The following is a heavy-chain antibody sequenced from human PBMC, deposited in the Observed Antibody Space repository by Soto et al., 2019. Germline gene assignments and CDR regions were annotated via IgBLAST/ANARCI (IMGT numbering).Heavy chain of an antibody. V-gene: IGHV5-10-1*01. D-gene: IGHD6-6*01. Sequence: PGESLKISWKCSGYRFTSSWISCVRQMPGEVLGRMVRIEPIDSYTNYSPSFQCHVTISADKSISTAYLQWRSLKASDTAMYYCERLAGIAARQRLYRYYYYYYGMDVWRQGTTVTVSS. CDR2: IEPIDSYT. J-gene: IGHJ6*02. CDR3: ERLAGIAARQRLYRYYYYYYGMDV. CDR1: GYRFTSSW.